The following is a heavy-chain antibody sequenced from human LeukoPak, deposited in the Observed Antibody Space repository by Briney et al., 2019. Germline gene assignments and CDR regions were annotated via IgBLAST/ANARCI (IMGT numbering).Heavy chain of an antibody. D-gene: IGHD1-20*01. J-gene: IGHJ4*02. CDR2: IGGSGAKT. Sequence: PGGSLRLSCAASGFAFSNCGMGWVRQAPGRGLEWVSSIGGSGAKTYYADSVKGRFTISRDNAKNSLYLQMNSLRAEDTAVYYCARRRYNWNAIDYWGQGTLVTVSS. CDR3: ARRRYNWNAIDY. CDR1: GFAFSNCG. V-gene: IGHV3-23*01.